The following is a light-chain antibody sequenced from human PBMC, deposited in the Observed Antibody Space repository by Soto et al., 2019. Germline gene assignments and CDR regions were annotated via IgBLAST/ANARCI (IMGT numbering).Light chain of an antibody. CDR3: QHYNSYGT. V-gene: IGKV1-12*01. Sequence: DIQMTQSPSSVSASVGDRVTITCRASQGIRSWLAWYQQKPGKAPKLLIYAASSLQSGVPSSFSGSASGTEFPLTISSLPPEDSATYYCQHYNSYGTFGHGTKVDIK. CDR2: AAS. CDR1: QGIRSW. J-gene: IGKJ1*01.